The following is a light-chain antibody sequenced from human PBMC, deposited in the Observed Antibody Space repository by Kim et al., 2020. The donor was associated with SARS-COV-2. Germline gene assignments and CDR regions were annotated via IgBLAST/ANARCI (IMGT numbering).Light chain of an antibody. CDR1: SGSIASNY. CDR3: QSYDTGNLVV. J-gene: IGLJ2*01. Sequence: NFMLTQPHSVSESPGKTVTISCTRSSGSIASNYVQWYQQRPGSAPTTVIYEDNQRPSGVPDRFSGSIDRSSNSASLTISGLKTEDEADYYCQSYDTGNLVVFGGGTQLTVL. CDR2: EDN. V-gene: IGLV6-57*04.